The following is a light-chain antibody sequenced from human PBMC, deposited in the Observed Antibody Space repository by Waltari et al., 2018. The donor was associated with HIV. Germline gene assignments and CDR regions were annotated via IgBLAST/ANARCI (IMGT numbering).Light chain of an antibody. CDR3: SSYTSSSTHV. Sequence: QSALTQPASVSASPGQSIPISCPGTSSDVGGYNYVSWYRQHPGEAPKVIIYEVNRRPSGVSNRFTASKSGNTASLAISGLQPEDEADYFCSSYTSSSTHVFGPGTKVTVL. CDR2: EVN. CDR1: SSDVGGYNY. V-gene: IGLV2-14*03. J-gene: IGLJ1*01.